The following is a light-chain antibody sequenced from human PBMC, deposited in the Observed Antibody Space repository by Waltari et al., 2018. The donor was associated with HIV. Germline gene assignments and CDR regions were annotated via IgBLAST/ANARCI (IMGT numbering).Light chain of an antibody. Sequence: QSLLTQPPSVSAAPGTKVNISCSGGTSNIGISYVSWYYQVPGTAPKLLIYDNSKRPSGIPDRFSGAKSGTSASLGITGLQTGDEADYYCGTWDTSLKAWLFGEGTKVTVL. V-gene: IGLV1-51*01. J-gene: IGLJ3*02. CDR3: GTWDTSLKAWL. CDR2: DNS. CDR1: TSNIGISY.